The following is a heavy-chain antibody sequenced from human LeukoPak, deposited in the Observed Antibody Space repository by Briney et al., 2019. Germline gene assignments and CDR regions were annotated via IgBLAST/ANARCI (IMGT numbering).Heavy chain of an antibody. Sequence: PSETLSLTCTVSGGSISSGSYYWRWIRQPAGKGLEWIGRIYTSGSTNYNPSLKSRVTISVDTSKNQVSLKLTSVTAADTAVYYCARTEESGYNYGYFGYYYYMDVWGKGTTVTVSS. V-gene: IGHV4-61*02. CDR3: ARTEESGYNYGYFGYYYYMDV. CDR1: GGSISSGSYY. D-gene: IGHD5-18*01. CDR2: IYTSGST. J-gene: IGHJ6*03.